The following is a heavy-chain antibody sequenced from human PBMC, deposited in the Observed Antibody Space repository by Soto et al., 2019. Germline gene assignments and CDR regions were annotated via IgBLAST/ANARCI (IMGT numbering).Heavy chain of an antibody. J-gene: IGHJ4*02. CDR3: AHRVLRTVFGLVTTTAIYFDF. CDR2: IYWDDDR. Sequence: QITLNESGPTVVRPTETLTLTCRFSGFSLTTSGVGVGWIRQSPGKAPKGLALIYWDDDRRYSASLKSRLTITKDTSKNQVVLTVSDLDPTDTATYYCAHRVLRTVFGLVTTTAIYFDFWGQGTPVAVSS. D-gene: IGHD3-3*01. CDR1: GFSLTTSGVG. V-gene: IGHV2-5*02.